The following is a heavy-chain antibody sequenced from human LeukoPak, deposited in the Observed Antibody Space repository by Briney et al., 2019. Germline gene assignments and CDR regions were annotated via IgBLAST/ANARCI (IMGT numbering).Heavy chain of an antibody. D-gene: IGHD6-19*01. Sequence: ASVKVSCKVSGYTLTELSMHWVRQAPGKGLEWMGGFDPEDGETIYAQKFQGRVTMTEDTSTDTAYMELSSLRSEDTAVYYCATPFGYSRGRGGEYFDYWGQGTLATVSS. V-gene: IGHV1-24*01. CDR3: ATPFGYSRGRGGEYFDY. CDR1: GYTLTELS. CDR2: FDPEDGET. J-gene: IGHJ4*02.